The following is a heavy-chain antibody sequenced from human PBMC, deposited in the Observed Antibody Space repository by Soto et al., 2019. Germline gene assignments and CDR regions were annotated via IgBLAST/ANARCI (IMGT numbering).Heavy chain of an antibody. Sequence: GGSLRLSCAASGFTFSSYAMSWVRQAPGKGLEWVSAISGSGGSTYYADSVKGRFTISRDDSKNILYLQMNSPRAEDTAIYYCAKDHHPDGIWTFDYWGRGTLVTVSS. D-gene: IGHD3-9*01. CDR2: ISGSGGST. CDR3: AKDHHPDGIWTFDY. J-gene: IGHJ4*02. CDR1: GFTFSSYA. V-gene: IGHV3-23*01.